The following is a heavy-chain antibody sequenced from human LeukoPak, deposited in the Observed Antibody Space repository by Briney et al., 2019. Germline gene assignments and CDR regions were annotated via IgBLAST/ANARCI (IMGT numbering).Heavy chain of an antibody. CDR2: VSSTSSFI. CDR3: AREGMYYYGSGSSP. Sequence: KAGGSLRLSCAASGFTFSSYSINWVRQAPGKGLEWVSCVSSTSSFIYYADSVKGRFTISRDNAKNSLYLQMNSLRAEDTAVYYCAREGMYYYGSGSSPWGQGTLVTVSS. CDR1: GFTFSSYS. D-gene: IGHD3-10*01. V-gene: IGHV3-21*04. J-gene: IGHJ5*02.